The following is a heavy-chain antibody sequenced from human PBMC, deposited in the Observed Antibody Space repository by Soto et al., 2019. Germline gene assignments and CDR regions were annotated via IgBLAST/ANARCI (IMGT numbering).Heavy chain of an antibody. V-gene: IGHV4-59*01. CDR2: IYYSGST. CDR3: ARGGGYCSGGSCYWYYYYYGIDL. Sequence: PSETLSLTCTVSGGSISSYCWSWIRQPPGKGLEWIGYIYYSGSTNYNPSLKSRVTISVDTSKNQFSLKLSSVTAEDTAVYYCARGGGYCSGGSCYWYYYYYGIDLWGKGTKLIV. CDR1: GGSISSYC. D-gene: IGHD2-15*01. J-gene: IGHJ6*04.